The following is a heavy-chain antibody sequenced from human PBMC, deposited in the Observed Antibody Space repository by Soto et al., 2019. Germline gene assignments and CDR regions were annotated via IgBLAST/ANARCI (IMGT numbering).Heavy chain of an antibody. D-gene: IGHD1-26*01. J-gene: IGHJ6*02. V-gene: IGHV3-48*03. CDR2: ISSSGSTI. CDR1: GFTFSSYE. CDR3: ARDMGELEGYHYYGMDV. Sequence: GGSLRLSCAASGFTFSSYEMNWVRQAPGKGLEWVSYISSSGSTIYYADSVKGRFTISRDNAKNSLYLQMNSLRAEDTAVYYCARDMGELEGYHYYGMDVWGQGTTVTVSS.